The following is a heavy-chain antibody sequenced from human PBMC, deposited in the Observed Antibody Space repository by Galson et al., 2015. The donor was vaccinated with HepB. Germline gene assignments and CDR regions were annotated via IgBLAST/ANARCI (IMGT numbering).Heavy chain of an antibody. CDR3: AILSDWLLSPDAFDI. CDR1: GFTFSSYG. CDR2: ISYDGSNK. V-gene: IGHV3-30*03. D-gene: IGHD3-9*01. Sequence: SLRLSCAASGFTFSSYGMHWVRQAPGKGLEWVAVISYDGSNKYYADSVKGRFTISRDNSKNTLYLQMNSLRAEDTAVYYCAILSDWLLSPDAFDIWGQGTMVTVSS. J-gene: IGHJ3*02.